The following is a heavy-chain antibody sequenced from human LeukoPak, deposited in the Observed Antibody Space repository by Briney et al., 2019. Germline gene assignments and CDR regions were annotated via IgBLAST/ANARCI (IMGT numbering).Heavy chain of an antibody. CDR3: ARDYYGSGSYYYYYYYGMDV. CDR1: EFAFSTYN. V-gene: IGHV3-48*01. J-gene: IGHJ6*02. Sequence: GGSLRLSCAASEFAFSTYNMNWVRQAPGKGLEWVSYISTGSSITYYADSVKGRFTISRDNVENSLYLQMNSLRAEDTAVYYCARDYYGSGSYYYYYYYGMDVWGQGTTVTVSS. D-gene: IGHD3-10*01. CDR2: ISTGSSIT.